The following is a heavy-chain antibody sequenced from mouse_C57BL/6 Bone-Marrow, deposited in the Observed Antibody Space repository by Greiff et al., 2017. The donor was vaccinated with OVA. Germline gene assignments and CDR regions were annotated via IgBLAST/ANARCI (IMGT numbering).Heavy chain of an antibody. J-gene: IGHJ4*01. Sequence: VKLVESGAELVRPGASVTLSCTASGYTFTDYEMHWVKQTPVHGLEWIGAIDPETGGTAYNQKFKGKAILTADKYSSTAYMELRILTSEDSDGDYCTRGYSNYDAMDYWGQGTSVTVSS. CDR2: IDPETGGT. CDR3: TRGYSNYDAMDY. D-gene: IGHD2-5*01. V-gene: IGHV1-15*01. CDR1: GYTFTDYE.